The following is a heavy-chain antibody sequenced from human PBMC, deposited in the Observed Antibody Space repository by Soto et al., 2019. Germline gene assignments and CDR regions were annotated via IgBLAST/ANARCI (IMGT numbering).Heavy chain of an antibody. Sequence: GGSLRLSCAASGFTFSSYWMSWVRQAPGKGLEWVANIKQDGSEKYYVDSVKGRFTISRDNAKNSLYLQMNSLRAADTALYYCARDWGTGFYQLDSWGQGTLVTVSS. CDR1: GFTFSSYW. V-gene: IGHV3-7*03. J-gene: IGHJ4*02. CDR3: ARDWGTGFYQLDS. D-gene: IGHD2-2*01. CDR2: IKQDGSEK.